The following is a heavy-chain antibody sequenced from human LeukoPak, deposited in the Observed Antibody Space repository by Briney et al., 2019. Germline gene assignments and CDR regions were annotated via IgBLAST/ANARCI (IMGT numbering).Heavy chain of an antibody. V-gene: IGHV4-39*07. D-gene: IGHD6-19*01. Sequence: SETLSLTCTVSGGSISSSSYYWGWIRQPPGKGLEWIGSIYYSGSTYYNPSLKSRVTISVDTSKNQFSLKLSSVTAADTAVYYCARLTSGWEAGDYWGQGTLVTVSS. J-gene: IGHJ4*02. CDR1: GGSISSSSYY. CDR2: IYYSGST. CDR3: ARLTSGWEAGDY.